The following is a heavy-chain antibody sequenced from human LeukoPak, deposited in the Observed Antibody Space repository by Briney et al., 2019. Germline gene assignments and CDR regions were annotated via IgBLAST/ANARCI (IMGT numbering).Heavy chain of an antibody. CDR2: ITPILGTA. D-gene: IGHD4-23*01. CDR1: GGTFSTYA. Sequence: ASVKVSCKASGGTFSTYAISWVRQAPGQGLEWMGGITPILGTANYAQKFQGRVTINADQSTSTAYMELSSLRSEDTAVYHCARSLIDYGGSYDAFDIWGQGTMVTISS. V-gene: IGHV1-69*10. J-gene: IGHJ3*02. CDR3: ARSLIDYGGSYDAFDI.